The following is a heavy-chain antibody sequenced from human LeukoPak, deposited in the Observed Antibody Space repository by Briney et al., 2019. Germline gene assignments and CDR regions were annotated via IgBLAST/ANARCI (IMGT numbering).Heavy chain of an antibody. CDR1: EFTVSSNY. CDR2: IYSGGST. D-gene: IGHD3-22*01. V-gene: IGHV3-53*01. Sequence: GGSLRLSCAASEFTVSSNYMSWVRQAPGKGLEWVSVIYSGGSTYYADFVKGRFTISRDNSKNTLYLQMNSLRAEDTAVYYCARENYYYDSSGYYYIYYIDVWGKGTTVTVSS. J-gene: IGHJ6*03. CDR3: ARENYYYDSSGYYYIYYIDV.